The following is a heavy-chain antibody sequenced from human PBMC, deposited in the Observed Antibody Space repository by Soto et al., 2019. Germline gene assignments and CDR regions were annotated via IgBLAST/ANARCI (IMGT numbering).Heavy chain of an antibody. CDR1: GFTFSSYG. CDR2: ISYDGSNK. V-gene: IGHV3-30*18. CDR3: AKDYDILTGYYSDYFDY. J-gene: IGHJ4*02. D-gene: IGHD3-9*01. Sequence: LRLSCAASGFTFSSYGMHWVRQAPGKGLEWVAVISYDGSNKYYADSVKGRFTISRDNSKNTLYLQMNSLRAEDTAVYYCAKDYDILTGYYSDYFDYWGQGTLVTVSS.